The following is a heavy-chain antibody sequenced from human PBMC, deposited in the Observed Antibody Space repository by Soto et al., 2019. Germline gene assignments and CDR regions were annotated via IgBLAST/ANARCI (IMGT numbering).Heavy chain of an antibody. V-gene: IGHV1-46*01. CDR3: ARAVRALYYYDSSGEGWFDP. D-gene: IGHD3-22*01. CDR1: GYTFTSYY. Sequence: ASVKVSCKASGYTFTSYYMHWVRQAPGQGLEWMGIINPSGGSTSYAQKFQGRVTMTRDTSTSTVYMELSSLRSEDTAVYYCARAVRALYYYDSSGEGWFDPWGQGTLVTVS. J-gene: IGHJ5*02. CDR2: INPSGGST.